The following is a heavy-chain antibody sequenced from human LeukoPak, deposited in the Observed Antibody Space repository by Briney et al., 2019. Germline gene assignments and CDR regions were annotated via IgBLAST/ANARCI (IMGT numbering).Heavy chain of an antibody. V-gene: IGHV3-9*01. J-gene: IGHJ6*02. CDR3: AKHMRPTNTYPFLGLAV. Sequence: GGSLRLSCAATGFTFKDYGMHWVRQPPGKGLEWVSSINWNGGGTDYADSVKGRYTISRDNAKNSLYLQLSSLRPEDTALYYCAKHMRPTNTYPFLGLAVWGQGTTVTVSS. D-gene: IGHD1-1*01. CDR2: INWNGGGT. CDR1: GFTFKDYG.